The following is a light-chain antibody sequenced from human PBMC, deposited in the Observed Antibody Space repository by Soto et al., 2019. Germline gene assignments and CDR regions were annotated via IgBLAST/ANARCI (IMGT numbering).Light chain of an antibody. J-gene: IGLJ1*01. Sequence: QSVLTQLHSASGTPGQRVTISCSGSSSNIGTSSVHWFQQLPGTAPKLLISTTNQRPSGVPERFSGSKSGTSASLAISGLQSDDEAASYCAAWDDSLNGHGFGTGTEVTVL. CDR1: SSNIGTSS. V-gene: IGLV1-44*01. CDR2: TTN. CDR3: AAWDDSLNGHG.